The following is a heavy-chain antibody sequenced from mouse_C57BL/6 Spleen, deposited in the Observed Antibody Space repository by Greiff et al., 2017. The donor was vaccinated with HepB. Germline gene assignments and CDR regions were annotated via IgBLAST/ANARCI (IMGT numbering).Heavy chain of an antibody. Sequence: EVQLQQSGPGLVKPSQTVFLTCTVTGISITTGNYRWSWIRQFPGNKLEWIGYIYYSGTITYNPSLTSRTTITRDTPKNQFFLEMNSLTAEDTATYYCARGLGRVTYFDYWGQGTTLTVSS. V-gene: IGHV3-5*01. CDR2: IYYSGTI. CDR1: GISITTGNYR. J-gene: IGHJ2*01. D-gene: IGHD4-1*01. CDR3: ARGLGRVTYFDY.